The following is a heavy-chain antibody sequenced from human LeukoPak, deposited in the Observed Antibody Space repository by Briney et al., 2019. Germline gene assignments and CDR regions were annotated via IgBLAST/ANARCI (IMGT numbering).Heavy chain of an antibody. D-gene: IGHD4-17*01. V-gene: IGHV3-21*01. CDR1: GFTFSSYS. Sequence: GGSLRLSCAASGFTFSSYSMNWVRQAPGKGLEWVSSISSSSSYIYYADSVKGRFTISRDNAKNSLYLQMNSLRAEDTDVYYCARDPPHYGDYPPDYFDYWGQGTLVTVSS. CDR2: ISSSSSYI. CDR3: ARDPPHYGDYPPDYFDY. J-gene: IGHJ4*02.